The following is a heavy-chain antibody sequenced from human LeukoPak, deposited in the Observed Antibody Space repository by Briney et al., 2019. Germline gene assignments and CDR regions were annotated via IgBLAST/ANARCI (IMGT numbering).Heavy chain of an antibody. CDR1: GGSISSYY. CDR3: AREYSSGWSGTGY. Sequence: PSETLSLTCTVSGGSISSYYGSWIRQPPGKGLEWIGYVYYSGSTNYNPSLESRVTISVDTSKNQFSLKLSSVTAADTAVYYCAREYSSGWSGTGYWGQGTLVTVSS. D-gene: IGHD6-19*01. CDR2: VYYSGST. V-gene: IGHV4-59*01. J-gene: IGHJ4*02.